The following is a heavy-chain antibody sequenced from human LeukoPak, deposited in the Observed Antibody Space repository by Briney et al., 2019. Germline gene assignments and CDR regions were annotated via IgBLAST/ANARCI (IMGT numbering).Heavy chain of an antibody. CDR2: IKQDGSEK. D-gene: IGHD1-26*01. CDR1: GFIFSSYW. V-gene: IGHV3-7*01. Sequence: GGSLRLSCAASGFIFSSYWMSWVRQAPGKGLEWVANIKQDGSEKYYVDSVKGRFTISRDNAKNSLYLQMNSLRAEDTAVYYCARARYSGSYWGYWGQGTLVTVSS. J-gene: IGHJ4*02. CDR3: ARARYSGSYWGY.